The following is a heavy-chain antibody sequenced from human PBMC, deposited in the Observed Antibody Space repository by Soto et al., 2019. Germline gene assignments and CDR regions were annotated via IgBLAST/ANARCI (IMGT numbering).Heavy chain of an antibody. J-gene: IGHJ3*02. V-gene: IGHV3-23*01. D-gene: IGHD2-8*02. CDR2: ISVSGGST. Sequence: EVQLLESGGSLVQPGGSLRLSCAASGFTFSTYAMSWVRQAPGKGLEWVSHISVSGGSTHYADSVKGRFTISRDNSKNTLYLQMSSLRAEDTDVYYCAKSHRYCTGGDCGAFDIWGQGTMVTVSS. CDR3: AKSHRYCTGGDCGAFDI. CDR1: GFTFSTYA.